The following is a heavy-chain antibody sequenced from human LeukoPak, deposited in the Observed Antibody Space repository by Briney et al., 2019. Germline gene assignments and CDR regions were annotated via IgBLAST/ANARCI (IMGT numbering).Heavy chain of an antibody. CDR3: ARDQVAAFDI. V-gene: IGHV4-30-2*01. Sequence: SQTLSLTCTVSGGSISSGGYYWSWIRQPPGKGLEWIGYIYHSGSTYYSPSLKSRVTISVDRSKNQFSLKLSSVTAADTAVYYCARDQVAAFDIWGQGTMVTVSS. CDR1: GGSISSGGYY. J-gene: IGHJ3*02. CDR2: IYHSGST. D-gene: IGHD5-12*01.